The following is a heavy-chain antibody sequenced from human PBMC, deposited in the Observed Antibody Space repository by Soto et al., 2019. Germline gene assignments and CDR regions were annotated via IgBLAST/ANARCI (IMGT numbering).Heavy chain of an antibody. J-gene: IGHJ4*02. D-gene: IGHD4-17*01. CDR1: GGSISSGDYY. CDR3: ARALSYGDLRN. Sequence: SETLSLTCTVSGGSISSGDYYWSWIRQPPGKGVEWIGYIYYSGSTYYNPSLKSRVTISVDTSKNQFSLKLSSVTAADTAVYYCARALSYGDLRNWGQGTLVTVSS. CDR2: IYYSGST. V-gene: IGHV4-30-4*01.